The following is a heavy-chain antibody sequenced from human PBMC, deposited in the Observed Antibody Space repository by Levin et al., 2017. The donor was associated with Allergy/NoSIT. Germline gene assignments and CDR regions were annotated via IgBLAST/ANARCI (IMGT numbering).Heavy chain of an antibody. D-gene: IGHD2-2*01. CDR3: AKGRVLTSHVDY. Sequence: GGSLRLSCAASGFTFDDYAMHWVRQAPGKGLEWVSGISWNSGSIGYADSVKGRFTISRDNAKNSLYLQMNSLRAEDTALYYCAKGRVLTSHVDYWGQGTLVTVSS. J-gene: IGHJ4*02. CDR2: ISWNSGSI. CDR1: GFTFDDYA. V-gene: IGHV3-9*01.